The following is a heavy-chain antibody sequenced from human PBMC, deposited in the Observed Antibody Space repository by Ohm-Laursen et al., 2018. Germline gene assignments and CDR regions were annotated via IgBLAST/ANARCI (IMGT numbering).Heavy chain of an antibody. CDR2: INHSRST. Sequence: TLSLTCVVYGGSFSGYYWNWIRQPPGKGLEWIGEINHSRSTKYNSSFKSRVTISVDTSKNQFSLKLSSVTAADTAVYYCARGLSGWWGRIDYWGQGILVTVSS. V-gene: IGHV4-34*01. CDR1: GGSFSGYY. CDR3: ARGLSGWWGRIDY. D-gene: IGHD6-19*01. J-gene: IGHJ4*02.